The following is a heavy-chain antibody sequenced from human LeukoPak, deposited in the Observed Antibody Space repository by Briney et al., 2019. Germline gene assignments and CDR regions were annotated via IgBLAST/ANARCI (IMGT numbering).Heavy chain of an antibody. CDR1: GFTFSSHW. CDR3: TRDAAGLDY. D-gene: IGHD2-15*01. J-gene: IGHJ4*02. V-gene: IGHV3-74*01. Sequence: GGSLRLSCAASGFTFSSHWMHWVRQAPGKGLGWVSRINSAGSNTNYADSVKGRFTISRDNAKNTLYLQMNSLRAEDTAVYYCTRDAAGLDYWGQGTLVTVSS. CDR2: INSAGSNT.